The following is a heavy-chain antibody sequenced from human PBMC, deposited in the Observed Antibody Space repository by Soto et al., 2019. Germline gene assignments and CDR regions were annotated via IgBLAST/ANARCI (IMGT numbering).Heavy chain of an antibody. V-gene: IGHV3-7*04. CDR2: IKQDGSEK. D-gene: IGHD3-22*01. Sequence: GGSLRLSCAASGFTFSSYWMSWVRQAPGKGLEWVANIKQDGSEKYYVDSVKGRFTISRDNAKNSLYLQMNSLRAEDTAVYYCARFYYDSSGYLPSPYYYYYGMDVWGQGTTVTFSS. J-gene: IGHJ6*02. CDR3: ARFYYDSSGYLPSPYYYYYGMDV. CDR1: GFTFSSYW.